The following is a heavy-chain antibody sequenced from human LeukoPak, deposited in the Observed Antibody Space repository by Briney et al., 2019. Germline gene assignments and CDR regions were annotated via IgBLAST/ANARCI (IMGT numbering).Heavy chain of an antibody. D-gene: IGHD1-26*01. CDR2: ISGSGGRT. J-gene: IGHJ4*02. Sequence: PGGTLRLSCAASGFTFSSYGMSWVRQAPGKGLEWVSAISGSGGRTYYADSVKGRFTISRDNSKNTLYLQMNSLRAEDTAVYYCAKDQEGWELYYFDYWGQGTLVTVSS. V-gene: IGHV3-23*01. CDR3: AKDQEGWELYYFDY. CDR1: GFTFSSYG.